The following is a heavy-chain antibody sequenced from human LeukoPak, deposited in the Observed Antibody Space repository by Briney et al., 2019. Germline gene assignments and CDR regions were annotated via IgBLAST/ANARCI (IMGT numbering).Heavy chain of an antibody. CDR1: GYTFTGYY. D-gene: IGHD1-7*01. V-gene: IGHV1-2*02. CDR2: INPNSGGT. Sequence: ASVKDSCKASGYTFTGYYMHWVRQAPGQGLEWMGWINPNSGGTNYAQKFQGRVTMTRDTSISTAYMELSRLRSDDTAVYYCARVRMTGTQFSTSYFDYWGQGTLVTVSS. J-gene: IGHJ4*02. CDR3: ARVRMTGTQFSTSYFDY.